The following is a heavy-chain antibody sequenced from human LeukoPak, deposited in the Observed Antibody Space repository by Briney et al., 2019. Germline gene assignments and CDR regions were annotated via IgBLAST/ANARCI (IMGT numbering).Heavy chain of an antibody. CDR3: ARGISGYTSPSLSYYFDY. CDR2: IYHSGST. V-gene: IGHV4-38-2*02. J-gene: IGHJ4*02. Sequence: PSETLSLTCTVSGYSIASGYYWGWIRQPPGKGLEWIGSIYHSGSTYYNPSLKSRVTISVDTSKNQFSLKLSSVTAADTAVYYCARGISGYTSPSLSYYFDYWGQGTLVTVSS. D-gene: IGHD6-13*01. CDR1: GYSIASGYY.